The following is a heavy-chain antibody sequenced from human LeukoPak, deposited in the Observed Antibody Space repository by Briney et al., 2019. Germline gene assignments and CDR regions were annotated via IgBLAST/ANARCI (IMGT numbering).Heavy chain of an antibody. V-gene: IGHV1-46*01. CDR2: INPSGGST. D-gene: IGHD3-3*01. CDR3: ARGRTTVIFGVVIIRAEYFQH. CDR1: GYTFTSYY. J-gene: IGHJ1*01. Sequence: ASVKVSCKASGYTFTSYYMHWVRQAPGQGLEWMGIINPSGGSTSYAQKFQGRVTMTRDTSTSTVYMELSSLRSEDTAVYYCARGRTTVIFGVVIIRAEYFQHWGQGTLVTVSS.